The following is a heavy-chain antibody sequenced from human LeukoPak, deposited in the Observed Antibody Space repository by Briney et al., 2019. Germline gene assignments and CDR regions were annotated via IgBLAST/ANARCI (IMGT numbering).Heavy chain of an antibody. CDR3: AGVWSPPYTRSWPYYFDY. CDR2: ISSSSSYI. CDR1: GFTFSSYS. J-gene: IGHJ4*02. V-gene: IGHV3-21*01. Sequence: PGGSLRLSCAASGFTFSSYSMNWVRQAPGKGLEWVSSISSSSSYIYSADSVKGRFTISRDNAKNSLYLQMNSLRAEDTAVYYCAGVWSPPYTRSWPYYFDYWGQGTLVTVSS. D-gene: IGHD6-13*01.